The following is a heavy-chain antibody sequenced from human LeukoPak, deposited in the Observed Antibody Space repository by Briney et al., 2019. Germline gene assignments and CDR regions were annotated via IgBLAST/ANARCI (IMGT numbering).Heavy chain of an antibody. CDR1: GFTFSSYS. CDR3: ARRLQFDY. J-gene: IGHJ4*02. CDR2: ISSSGSYI. Sequence: GGSLRLSCAASGFTFSSYSMNWVRQAPGKGLEWVSSISSSGSYIYYADSVKGRFTISRDNVKNSLYLQMNSLRAEDTAVYYCARRLQFDYWGQGTLVTVSS. V-gene: IGHV3-21*01.